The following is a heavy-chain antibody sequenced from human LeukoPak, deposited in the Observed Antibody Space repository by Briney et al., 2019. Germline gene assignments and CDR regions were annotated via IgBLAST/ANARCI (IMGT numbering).Heavy chain of an antibody. CDR1: GGTFSSYA. CDR3: ARDVGVAVYYMDV. D-gene: IGHD2-15*01. V-gene: IGHV1-69*05. J-gene: IGHJ6*03. CDR2: IIPIFGTA. Sequence: ASVKVSCKASGGTFSSYAISRVRQAPGQGLEWMGGIIPIFGTANYAQKFQGRVTITTDESTSTAYMELSSLRSEDTAVYYCARDVGVAVYYMDVWGKGTTVTVSS.